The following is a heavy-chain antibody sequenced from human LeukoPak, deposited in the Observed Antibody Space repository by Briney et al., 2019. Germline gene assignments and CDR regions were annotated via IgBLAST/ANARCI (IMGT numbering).Heavy chain of an antibody. V-gene: IGHV3-23*01. CDR2: ISGSGGST. CDR3: AKRTIDGGNFDP. Sequence: QSGGSLRLSCAASGFTFSSYAMSWVRQAPGKGLEWVSAISGSGGSTYYADSVKGRFTIPRDNSKNTLYLQMNSLRAEDTAVYYCAKRTIDGGNFDPWGQGTLVTVSS. J-gene: IGHJ5*02. CDR1: GFTFSSYA. D-gene: IGHD4-23*01.